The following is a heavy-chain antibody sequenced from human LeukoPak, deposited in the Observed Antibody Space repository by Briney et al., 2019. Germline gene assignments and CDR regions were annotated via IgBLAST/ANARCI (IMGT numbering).Heavy chain of an antibody. CDR2: IYYSGST. CDR1: GGSISSGDYY. Sequence: SETLSLTCTVSGGSISSGDYYWSWIRQPPGKGLEWIGYIYYSGSTYYNPSLKSRVTISVDTSKNQISLKLSSVTAADTAVYYCAREVYYDFWSGYPDYWGQGTLVTVSS. V-gene: IGHV4-30-4*01. J-gene: IGHJ4*02. CDR3: AREVYYDFWSGYPDY. D-gene: IGHD3-3*01.